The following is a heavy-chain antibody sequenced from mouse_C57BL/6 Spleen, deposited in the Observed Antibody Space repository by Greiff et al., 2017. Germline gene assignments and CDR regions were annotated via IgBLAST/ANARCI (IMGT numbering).Heavy chain of an antibody. CDR2: IYPGDGDT. J-gene: IGHJ1*03. CDR1: GYAFSSYW. D-gene: IGHD1-1*01. Sequence: QVQLQQSGAELVKPGASVKISCKASGYAFSSYWMNWVKQRPGKGLEWIGQIYPGDGDTSYNGKFKGKATLTADKSSSTAYMQLSSLTSEDSAVYFCARPGTVVATDWYFDVWGTGTTVTVSS. CDR3: ARPGTVVATDWYFDV. V-gene: IGHV1-80*01.